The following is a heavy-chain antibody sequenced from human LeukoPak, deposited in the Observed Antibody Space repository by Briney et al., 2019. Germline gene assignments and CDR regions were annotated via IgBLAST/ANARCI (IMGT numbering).Heavy chain of an antibody. V-gene: IGHV1-69*13. CDR1: RGTFSSYA. Sequence: ASVKVSCKASRGTFSSYAISWVRQAPGQGLEWMGGIIPIFGTANYAQKFQGRVTITADESTSTAYMELSSLRSEDTAVYYCARDTTCSSTSCYPYWGQGTLVTVSS. J-gene: IGHJ4*02. D-gene: IGHD2-2*01. CDR3: ARDTTCSSTSCYPY. CDR2: IIPIFGTA.